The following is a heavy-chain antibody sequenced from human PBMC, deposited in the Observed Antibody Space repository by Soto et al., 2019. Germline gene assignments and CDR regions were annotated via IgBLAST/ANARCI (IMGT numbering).Heavy chain of an antibody. Sequence: QVQLQESGPGLVKPSQTLSLTCTVSGDSISSSEYFWSWIRQPPGKGLEWIGYIYYSGSTYYSSSLKSRVTISVDTSKNQFSLRLTSVTAADTAVYYCARDGDGLDVWGQGTTVIVSS. J-gene: IGHJ6*02. CDR1: GDSISSSEYF. V-gene: IGHV4-30-4*01. CDR2: IYYSGST. D-gene: IGHD3-16*01. CDR3: ARDGDGLDV.